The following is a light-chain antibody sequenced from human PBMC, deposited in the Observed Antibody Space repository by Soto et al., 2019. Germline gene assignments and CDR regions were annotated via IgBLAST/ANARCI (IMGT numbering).Light chain of an antibody. CDR3: QQHNSFFLT. J-gene: IGKJ4*01. Sequence: NIPMTQSPSAMSASVGDRATITCRARQGISNFLAWFQQKPGKVPKHLIYAASSLQSGVPSRFSGSESGTDLSVTISSLQPEDFATHFCQQHNSFFLTFGGGTKVEIK. CDR1: QGISNF. CDR2: AAS. V-gene: IGKV1D-17*01.